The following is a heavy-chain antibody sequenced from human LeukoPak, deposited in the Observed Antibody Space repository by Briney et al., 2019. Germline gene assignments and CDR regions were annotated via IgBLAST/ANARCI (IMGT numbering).Heavy chain of an antibody. CDR2: LYSDGNT. CDR3: ARGVEPLAANTLAY. Sequence: PGGSLRLSCAASGFTVITNDMTWVCQAPGKGLEWVSVLYSDGNTKYADSVQGRFTISRDNSKNTLYLEMNSLSPDETAVYYCARGVEPLAANTLAYWGQGTLVTVSS. D-gene: IGHD1-14*01. J-gene: IGHJ4*02. V-gene: IGHV3-53*01. CDR1: GFTVITND.